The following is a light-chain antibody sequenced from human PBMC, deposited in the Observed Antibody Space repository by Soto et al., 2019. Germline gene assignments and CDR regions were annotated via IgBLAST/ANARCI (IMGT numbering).Light chain of an antibody. J-gene: IGKJ4*01. V-gene: IGKV1-27*01. Sequence: DIQMTQSQSSLSASVGDRVTITCRASQGIINYLVWYQQKPGKVPKLLIYAASTLQSGVPSRFSGSGSGTDFTLTISSLQPEDVATYYCQKYNSAPLTFGGGTKVEIK. CDR3: QKYNSAPLT. CDR1: QGIINY. CDR2: AAS.